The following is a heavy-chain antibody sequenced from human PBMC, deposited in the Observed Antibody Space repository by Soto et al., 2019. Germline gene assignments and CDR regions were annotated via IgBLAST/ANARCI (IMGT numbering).Heavy chain of an antibody. Sequence: ASVKVSCKASGYTFTSYGISWVRQAPGQGLEWMGWISAYNGNTNYAQKLQGRVTMTTDTSTSTAYMELRSLRSDDTAVYYCARDQAAIREYNWFDPWGQGTLVTVSS. J-gene: IGHJ5*02. V-gene: IGHV1-18*01. CDR3: ARDQAAIREYNWFDP. CDR2: ISAYNGNT. CDR1: GYTFTSYG. D-gene: IGHD2-2*01.